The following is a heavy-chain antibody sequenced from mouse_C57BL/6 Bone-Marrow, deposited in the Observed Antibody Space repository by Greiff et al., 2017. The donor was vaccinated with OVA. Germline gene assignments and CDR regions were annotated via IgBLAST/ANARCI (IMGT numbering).Heavy chain of an antibody. D-gene: IGHD2-3*01. CDR2: IYPGSGST. CDR1: GYTFTSYW. J-gene: IGHJ3*01. Sequence: QVQLQQPGAELVKPGASVKMSCKASGYTFTSYWITWVKQRPGQGLEWIGDIYPGSGSTNYNEKFKSKATLTVDTSSSTAYMQLSSLTSEDSAVYYCAREVGWLRVLFAYWGQGTLVTVSA. CDR3: AREVGWLRVLFAY. V-gene: IGHV1-55*01.